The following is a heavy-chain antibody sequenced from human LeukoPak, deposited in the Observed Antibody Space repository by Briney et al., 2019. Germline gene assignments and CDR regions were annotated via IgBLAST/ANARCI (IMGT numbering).Heavy chain of an antibody. V-gene: IGHV3-21*04. CDR2: ISNTGSYT. Sequence: PGGSLRLSCAASGFTFSGYSLTWVRQAPGKGLEWVSSISNTGSYTYYLDSVKGRFTISRDNAKNSTFLQMNSLRAEDTAVYYCARDHDRHFVWLSYFQYWGQGTLVTVSS. CDR1: GFTFSGYS. CDR3: ARDHDRHFVWLSYFQY. J-gene: IGHJ1*01. D-gene: IGHD3-9*01.